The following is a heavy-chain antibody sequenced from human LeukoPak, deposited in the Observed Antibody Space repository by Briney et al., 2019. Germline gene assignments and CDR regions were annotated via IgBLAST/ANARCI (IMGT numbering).Heavy chain of an antibody. Sequence: GASVKVSCKASGGTFSSYAISWVRQAPGQGLEWMGGIIPIFGTANYARKFQGRVTITADESTSTAYMELSSLRSEDTAVYYCARDFPDCSSTSCSPSYYYGMDVWGKGTTVTVSS. V-gene: IGHV1-69*13. J-gene: IGHJ6*04. CDR3: ARDFPDCSSTSCSPSYYYGMDV. CDR1: GGTFSSYA. CDR2: IIPIFGTA. D-gene: IGHD2-2*01.